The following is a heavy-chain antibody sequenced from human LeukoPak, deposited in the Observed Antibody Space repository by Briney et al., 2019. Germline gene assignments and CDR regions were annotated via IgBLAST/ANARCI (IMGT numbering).Heavy chain of an antibody. D-gene: IGHD2-2*01. CDR2: VNHSGST. CDR3: ARARRYCSSTSCAHYYYMDV. Sequence: SETLSLTCAVYGGSFSGYYWSWIRQPPGKGLDWIGEVNHSGSTNYNPSLKSRVTISVDTSKNQFSLKLSSVTAADTAVYYCARARRYCSSTSCAHYYYMDVWGKGTTVTVSS. CDR1: GGSFSGYY. J-gene: IGHJ6*03. V-gene: IGHV4-34*01.